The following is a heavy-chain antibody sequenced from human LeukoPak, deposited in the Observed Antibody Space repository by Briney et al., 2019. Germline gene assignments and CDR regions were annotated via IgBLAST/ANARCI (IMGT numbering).Heavy chain of an antibody. CDR3: ARGPVVVVHAFDP. J-gene: IGHJ5*02. CDR2: IYTSGST. CDR1: GGSFSSYD. Sequence: SETLSLSCTVSGGSFSSYDWTWIRQPAGKGLYRIGRIYTSGSTNYKPSLKSRVSMSVDTSKNQFSLKLSSVTAADTAVYYCARGPVVVVHAFDPWGQGTLVTVSS. D-gene: IGHD3-22*01. V-gene: IGHV4-4*07.